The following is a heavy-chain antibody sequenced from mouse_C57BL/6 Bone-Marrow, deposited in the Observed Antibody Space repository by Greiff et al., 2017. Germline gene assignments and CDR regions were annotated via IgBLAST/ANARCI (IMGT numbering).Heavy chain of an antibody. J-gene: IGHJ2*01. CDR1: GFTFSSYG. V-gene: IGHV5-6*01. CDR3: ARQGITTGLDY. D-gene: IGHD1-1*01. CDR2: ISSGGSYT. Sequence: EVKLMESGGDLVKPGGSLKLSCAASGFTFSSYGMSCVRQTPDKRLEWVATISSGGSYTYYPDSVKGRFTISRDNAKNTLYLQMSSLKSEDTAMYYCARQGITTGLDYWGQGTTLTVSS.